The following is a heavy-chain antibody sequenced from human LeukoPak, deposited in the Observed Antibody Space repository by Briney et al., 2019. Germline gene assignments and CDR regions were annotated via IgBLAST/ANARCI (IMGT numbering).Heavy chain of an antibody. Sequence: GGSLRLSCAASGFIFSSYWMTWVRQAPGKGLEWVANIKQDGSERYYVDSVKGRFTISRDNAKNSLYLQMNSQRAEDTAVYYCARDSVVTAPPLDYWGQGTLVTVSS. CDR3: ARDSVVTAPPLDY. J-gene: IGHJ4*02. D-gene: IGHD2-21*02. V-gene: IGHV3-7*01. CDR2: IKQDGSER. CDR1: GFIFSSYW.